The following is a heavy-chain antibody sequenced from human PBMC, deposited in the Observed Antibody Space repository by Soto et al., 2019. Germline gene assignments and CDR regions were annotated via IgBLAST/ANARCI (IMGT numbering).Heavy chain of an antibody. CDR1: GGSFSGYY. V-gene: IGHV4-34*01. Sequence: SETLSLTCAVYGGSFSGYYWSWIRQPPGKGLEWIGEINHSGSTNYNPSLKSRVTISVDTSKNQFSLKLSSVTAADTAVYYCARGRKSFLRGIAAFHWFDPWGQGTLVTVSS. CDR3: ARGRKSFLRGIAAFHWFDP. J-gene: IGHJ5*02. D-gene: IGHD6-25*01. CDR2: INHSGST.